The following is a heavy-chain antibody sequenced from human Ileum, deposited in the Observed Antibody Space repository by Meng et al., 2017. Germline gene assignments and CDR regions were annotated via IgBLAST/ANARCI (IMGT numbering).Heavy chain of an antibody. D-gene: IGHD3-3*01. J-gene: IGHJ5*02. Sequence: QLQVQESGPGLVKPSETLSLTCTVSGGSISSSSYYWGWIRQPPGKGLEWIGSIYYSGSTYYNPSLKSRVTISVDTSKNQFSLKLSSVTAADTAVYYCARENTIFGVVWGSWFDPWGQGTLVTVSS. CDR2: IYYSGST. CDR1: GGSISSSSYY. CDR3: ARENTIFGVVWGSWFDP. V-gene: IGHV4-39*02.